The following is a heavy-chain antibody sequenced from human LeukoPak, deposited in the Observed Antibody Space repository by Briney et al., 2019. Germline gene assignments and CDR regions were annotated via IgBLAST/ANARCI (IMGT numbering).Heavy chain of an antibody. Sequence: SETLSLTCAVSGYSISSGYYWGWIRQPPGKGLEWIGSIFPSGSTYYNPSLKSRVTISVDTSKNQFSLKLSSVTAADTAVYYCASGYCTNGVCYEDAFDIWGQGTMVTVSS. D-gene: IGHD2-8*01. CDR1: GYSISSGYY. CDR3: ASGYCTNGVCYEDAFDI. J-gene: IGHJ3*02. V-gene: IGHV4-38-2*01. CDR2: IFPSGST.